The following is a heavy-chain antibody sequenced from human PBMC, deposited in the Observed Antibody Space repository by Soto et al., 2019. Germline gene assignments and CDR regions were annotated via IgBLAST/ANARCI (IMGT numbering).Heavy chain of an antibody. Sequence: QVQLQESGPGLVEPSGTLSLTCAVSGDSISSSHWWSWVRQPPGKGLEWIGEIFHSGTTKYNPSLESRVTMSVDKSNNHLSLKLRSVTAADTAVYYXARQLERGDLPEGFEYWGQGTLATVSS. V-gene: IGHV4-4*02. CDR3: ARQLERGDLPEGFEY. CDR2: IFHSGTT. CDR1: GDSISSSHW. D-gene: IGHD1-1*01. J-gene: IGHJ4*02.